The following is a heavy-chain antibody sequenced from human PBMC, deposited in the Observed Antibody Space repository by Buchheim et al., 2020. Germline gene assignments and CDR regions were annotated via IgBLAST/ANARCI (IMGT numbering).Heavy chain of an antibody. Sequence: EVQLVESGGGLVKPGGSLRLSCAASGFTFSSYSMNWVRQAPGKGLEWVSSISSSSSYIYYADSVKGRFTISRDNAKNSLYLQMNSLRAEDTAVYYCARERPGWEVAPTGGDAFDIWGQGT. V-gene: IGHV3-21*01. J-gene: IGHJ3*02. CDR2: ISSSSSYI. D-gene: IGHD1-26*01. CDR3: ARERPGWEVAPTGGDAFDI. CDR1: GFTFSSYS.